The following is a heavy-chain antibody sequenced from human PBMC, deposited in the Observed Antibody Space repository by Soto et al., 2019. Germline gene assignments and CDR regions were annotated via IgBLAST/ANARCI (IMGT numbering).Heavy chain of an antibody. V-gene: IGHV4-34*01. J-gene: IGHJ4*02. CDR3: ARGPRRYCSSTSCPRDFDY. Sequence: KTSETLSLTCAVYGGSFSGYYWSWIRQPPGKGLEWIGEINHSGSTNYNPSLKSRVTISVDTSKNQFSLKLSSVTAADTAVYYCARGPRRYCSSTSCPRDFDYWGQGTLVTVSS. D-gene: IGHD2-2*01. CDR2: INHSGST. CDR1: GGSFSGYY.